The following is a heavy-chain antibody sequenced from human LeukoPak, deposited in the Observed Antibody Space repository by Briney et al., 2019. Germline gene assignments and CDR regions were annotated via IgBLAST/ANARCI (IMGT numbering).Heavy chain of an antibody. CDR2: ISYDGSNK. CDR1: GFTFSSYG. Sequence: GGSLRLSCAASGFTFSSYGMHWVRQAPGKGLEWVAVISYDGSNKYYADSVKGRFTISRDNSKNTLYLQMNSLRAEDTAVYYCAKDRLAAAGYWGQGTLVTVSS. V-gene: IGHV3-30*18. D-gene: IGHD6-13*01. J-gene: IGHJ4*02. CDR3: AKDRLAAAGY.